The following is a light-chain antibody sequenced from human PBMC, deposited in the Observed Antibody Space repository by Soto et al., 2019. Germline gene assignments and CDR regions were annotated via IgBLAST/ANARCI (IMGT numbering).Light chain of an antibody. CDR1: TRFVGTYNF. CDR3: CSYVGASIYV. CDR2: EGT. Sequence: QSALTPPASVSGSAGQSITISCTGTTRFVGTYNFVSWYQQQLGKATQVLIYEGTKRPSGVSNRFSGSTSGSTASMTISGLQTVDEADYYCCSYVGASIYVFGTGTTVTV. V-gene: IGLV2-23*01. J-gene: IGLJ1*01.